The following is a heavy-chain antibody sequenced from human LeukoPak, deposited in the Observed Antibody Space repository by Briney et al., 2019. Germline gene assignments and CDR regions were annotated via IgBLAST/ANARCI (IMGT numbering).Heavy chain of an antibody. CDR3: AKDQVLSGYGNWYFDL. CDR2: IYSGGST. CDR1: GFIVSSNY. J-gene: IGHJ2*01. D-gene: IGHD5-12*01. Sequence: GGSLTLSCAASGFIVSSNYMNWVRQAPGKGLEWVSVIYSGGSTYYADSVKGRFTISRDKSKNTLYLQMNSLRAEDTAVYYCAKDQVLSGYGNWYFDLWGRGTLVTVSS. V-gene: IGHV3-66*01.